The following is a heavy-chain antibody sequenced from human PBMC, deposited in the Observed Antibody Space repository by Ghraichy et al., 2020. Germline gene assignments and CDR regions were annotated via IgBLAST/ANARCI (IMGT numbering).Heavy chain of an antibody. J-gene: IGHJ6*03. D-gene: IGHD3-10*01. CDR3: TTGSVRYYGSGSHYYYYYYMDV. V-gene: IGHV3-15*01. CDR1: GFTFSNAW. CDR2: IKSKTDGGTT. Sequence: LSLTCAASGFTFSNAWMSWVRQAPGKGLEWVGRIKSKTDGGTTDYAAPVKGRFTISRDDSKNTLYLQMNSLKTEDTAVYYCTTGSVRYYGSGSHYYYYYYMDVWGKGTTVTVSS.